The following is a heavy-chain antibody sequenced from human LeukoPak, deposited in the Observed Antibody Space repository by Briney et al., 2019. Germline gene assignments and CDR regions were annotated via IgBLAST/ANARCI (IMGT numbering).Heavy chain of an antibody. J-gene: IGHJ4*02. V-gene: IGHV3-30*14. CDR3: ARRAGAYSHPYDY. D-gene: IGHD4/OR15-4a*01. Sequence: GRSLRLSCTASGFTFSSYAMHWVRQAPGKGLEWVAVISYDEINKYYADSVKGRFTISRDNSKNTLYLQMNSLRAEDTAVYYCARRAGAYSHPYDYWGQGTLVTVSS. CDR2: ISYDEINK. CDR1: GFTFSSYA.